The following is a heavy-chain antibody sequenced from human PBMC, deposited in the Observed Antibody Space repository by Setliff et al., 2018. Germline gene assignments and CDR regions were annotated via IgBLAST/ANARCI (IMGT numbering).Heavy chain of an antibody. CDR1: GFTFSSYA. D-gene: IGHD3-22*01. CDR3: AKSLYFYDSSGYYYDRDYYYYMDV. V-gene: IGHV3-23*01. CDR2: ISGSGGST. J-gene: IGHJ6*03. Sequence: GGSLRLSCAASGFTFSSYAISWVRQAPGKGLEWVSAISGSGGSTYYADSVKGRFTISRDNSKNTLYLQMNSLRAEDTAVYYCAKSLYFYDSSGYYYDRDYYYYMDVWGKGTTVTVSS.